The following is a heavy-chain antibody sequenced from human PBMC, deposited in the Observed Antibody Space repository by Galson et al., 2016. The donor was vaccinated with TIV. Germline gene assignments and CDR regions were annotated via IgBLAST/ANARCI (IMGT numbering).Heavy chain of an antibody. CDR2: FIPLFGTP. CDR3: AKDRKTAMDTYHQHYGMDV. J-gene: IGHJ6*02. D-gene: IGHD5-18*01. CDR1: GDTFLSYP. V-gene: IGHV1-69*13. Sequence: SVKVSCKASGDTFLSYPFNWVRQAPGQGLEWMGGFIPLFGTPNYAQKFQGRVTITADESTSTVHMELSSLRSEDTAVYYCAKDRKTAMDTYHQHYGMDVWGQGTTVTVSS.